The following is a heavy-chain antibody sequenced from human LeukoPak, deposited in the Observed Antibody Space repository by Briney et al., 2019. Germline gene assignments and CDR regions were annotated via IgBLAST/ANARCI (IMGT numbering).Heavy chain of an antibody. CDR3: AKDPVIAASGHYYYYYMDV. Sequence: GGSLRLSCAASGFTFSSYGMHWVRQAPGKGLEWAAFIRYDGSNKYYADSVKGRFTISRDNSKNTLYLQMNSLRAEDTAVYYCAKDPVIAASGHYYYYYMDVWGKGTTVTVSS. J-gene: IGHJ6*03. CDR1: GFTFSSYG. V-gene: IGHV3-30*02. D-gene: IGHD6-13*01. CDR2: IRYDGSNK.